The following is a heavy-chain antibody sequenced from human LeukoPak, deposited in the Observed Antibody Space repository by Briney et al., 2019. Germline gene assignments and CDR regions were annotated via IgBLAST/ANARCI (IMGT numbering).Heavy chain of an antibody. CDR1: GFTVSSNY. CDR3: ARDGSRIAVAPRSWRDGDYYGMDV. J-gene: IGHJ6*02. Sequence: GGSLRLSCAASGFTVSSNYMSWVRQAPGKGLEWVSVIYSGGSTYYADSVKGRFTISRDNSENTLYLQMNSLRAEDTAVYYCARDGSRIAVAPRSWRDGDYYGMDVWGQGTTVTVSS. D-gene: IGHD6-19*01. V-gene: IGHV3-66*01. CDR2: IYSGGST.